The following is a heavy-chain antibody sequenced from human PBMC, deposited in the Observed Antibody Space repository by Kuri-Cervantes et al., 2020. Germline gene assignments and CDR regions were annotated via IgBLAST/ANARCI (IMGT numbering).Heavy chain of an antibody. J-gene: IGHJ6*02. CDR2: ISAYNGNT. V-gene: IGHV1-18*01. Sequence: ASVKVSCKASGYTFTNYGVHWVRQAPGQGLEWMGWISAYNGNTNYAQKLQGRVTMTTDTSTSTAYMELRSLRSDDTAVYYCARGGRGRLLWFGELEYGMDVWGQGTTATFSS. D-gene: IGHD3-10*01. CDR1: GYTFTNYG. CDR3: ARGGRGRLLWFGELEYGMDV.